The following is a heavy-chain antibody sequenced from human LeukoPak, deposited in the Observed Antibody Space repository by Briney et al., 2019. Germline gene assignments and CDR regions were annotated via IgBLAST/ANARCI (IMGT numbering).Heavy chain of an antibody. CDR3: ARDHGYAFDY. CDR1: GFTFSYYS. V-gene: IGHV3-48*02. CDR2: INSISGEV. J-gene: IGHJ4*02. Sequence: GGSLRLSCVASGFTFSYYSMNWVRQAPGKGLEWVSYINSISGEVWYADSVKGRFTISRDDAKNSLYLQMNSLRDEDTAVYYCARDHGYAFDYWGQGTLVTVSS. D-gene: IGHD5-12*01.